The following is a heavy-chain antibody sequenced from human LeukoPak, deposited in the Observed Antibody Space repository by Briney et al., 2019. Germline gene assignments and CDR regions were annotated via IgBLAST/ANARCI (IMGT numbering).Heavy chain of an antibody. J-gene: IGHJ6*03. CDR2: IYYSGST. V-gene: IGHV4-61*01. CDR3: ARVASSSWYYYYYYMDV. D-gene: IGHD6-13*01. Sequence: SETLSLTCTVSGASISSGNDYWSWIRQPPGKGLEWIGYIYYSGSTNYNPSLKSRVTISVDTSKNQFSLKLSSVTAADTAVYYCARVASSSWYYYYYYMDVWGKGTTVTISS. CDR1: GASISSGNDY.